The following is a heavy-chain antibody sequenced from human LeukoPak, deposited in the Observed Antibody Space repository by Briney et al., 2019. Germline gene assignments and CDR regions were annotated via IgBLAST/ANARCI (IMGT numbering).Heavy chain of an antibody. CDR1: EYTFIGHY. J-gene: IGHJ3*01. Sequence: GASLKVSCKASEYTFIGHYMHWVRQAPGQGLQWMGQINTNNGDTKISENFQTRVTLSRDTSINTAYLEVNKLRSDDTAVYYCASGPIRFHCGGDCFDEAFDVWGQGTMVTVSS. V-gene: IGHV1-2*06. CDR2: INTNNGDT. CDR3: ASGPIRFHCGGDCFDEAFDV. D-gene: IGHD2-21*02.